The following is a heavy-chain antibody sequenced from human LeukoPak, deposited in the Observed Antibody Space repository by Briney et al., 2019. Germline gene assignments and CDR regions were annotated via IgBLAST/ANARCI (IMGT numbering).Heavy chain of an antibody. J-gene: IGHJ4*02. D-gene: IGHD5-18*01. CDR1: GFTFSSYA. Sequence: GGSLRLSCAASGFTFSSYAMHWVRQAPGKGLEWVAVISYDGSNKYYADSVKGRFTISRDNAKNSLYLQMNSLRAEDTALYYCAKDGGYSYGYFDYWGQGTLVTVSS. CDR3: AKDGGYSYGYFDY. V-gene: IGHV3-30*04. CDR2: ISYDGSNK.